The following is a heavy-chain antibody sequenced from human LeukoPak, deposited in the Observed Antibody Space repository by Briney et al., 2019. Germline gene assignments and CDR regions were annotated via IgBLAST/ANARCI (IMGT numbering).Heavy chain of an antibody. CDR1: GGSISSYY. D-gene: IGHD1-26*01. CDR2: IYTSGST. V-gene: IGHV4-4*07. Sequence: SETLSLTCNVSGGSISSYYWSWIRQPAGKGLEWIGRIYTSGSTNYNPSLKSRVTMSVDTSKNQFSLKLSSVTAADTSVYYCARDRILSGSYYAIFDYWGQGTLVTVSS. J-gene: IGHJ4*02. CDR3: ARDRILSGSYYAIFDY.